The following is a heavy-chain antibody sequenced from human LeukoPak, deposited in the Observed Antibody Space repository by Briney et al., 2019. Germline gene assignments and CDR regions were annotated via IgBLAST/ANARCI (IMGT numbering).Heavy chain of an antibody. Sequence: PSETLSLTCSVSGGSLSDHYWSWIRQSAGQTLEWIGRIYPSGGTNYNPSLKSRVTMSLDTSKNQFSLKLSSVTAADTAVYYCARAVVPAAIGGVYYFDYWGQGTLVTVSS. CDR1: GGSLSDHY. CDR3: ARAVVPAAIGGVYYFDY. J-gene: IGHJ4*02. D-gene: IGHD2-2*01. V-gene: IGHV4-4*07. CDR2: IYPSGGT.